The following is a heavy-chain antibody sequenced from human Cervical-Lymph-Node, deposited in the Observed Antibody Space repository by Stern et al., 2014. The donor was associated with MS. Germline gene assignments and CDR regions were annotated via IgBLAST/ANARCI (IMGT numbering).Heavy chain of an antibody. V-gene: IGHV3-9*01. Sequence: EVKLVESGGGLVQPGRYLRRSCGASGFSFDAYAMHWVRQTPGKGLEWVSGISWNGVHIAYAVKGRFTISRDNVKNSLYLQMISLRPDDTALYYCAREGALSGHRAYYFDYWGQGTLVTVSS. CDR3: AREGALSGHRAYYFDY. CDR2: ISWNGVHI. J-gene: IGHJ4*02. CDR1: GFSFDAYA. D-gene: IGHD2-15*01.